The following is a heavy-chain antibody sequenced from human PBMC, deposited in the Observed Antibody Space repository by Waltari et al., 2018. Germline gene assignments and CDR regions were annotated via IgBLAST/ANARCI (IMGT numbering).Heavy chain of an antibody. V-gene: IGHV3-53*02. Sequence: EVQLVETGGGLIQPGGSLRLSCAASGFTVSSNYMRWVRQAPGKGLEWVSVIYSGGSTYYADSVKGRFTISRDNSKNTLYLQMNSLRAEDTAVYYCARDMGLFGVPYYMDVWGKGTTVTVSS. J-gene: IGHJ6*03. CDR2: IYSGGST. CDR3: ARDMGLFGVPYYMDV. CDR1: GFTVSSNY. D-gene: IGHD3-10*01.